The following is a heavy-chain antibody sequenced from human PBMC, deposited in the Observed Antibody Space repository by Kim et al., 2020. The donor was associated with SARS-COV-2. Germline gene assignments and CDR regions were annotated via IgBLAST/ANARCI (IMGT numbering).Heavy chain of an antibody. Sequence: ASVKVSCKASGYTFTGYYIHWVRQAPGQGLEWMGWINPNSGGTNYAQKFQGRVTMTRDTSISTAYMELSSLRSDDTAVHYCARGGLNWVGSWFDPWGQGTLVIVSS. CDR3: ARGGLNWVGSWFDP. CDR2: INPNSGGT. V-gene: IGHV1-2*02. J-gene: IGHJ5*02. CDR1: GYTFTGYY. D-gene: IGHD7-27*01.